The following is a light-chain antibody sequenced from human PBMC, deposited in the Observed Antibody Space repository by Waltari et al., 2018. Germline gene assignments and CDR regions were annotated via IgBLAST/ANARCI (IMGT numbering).Light chain of an antibody. J-gene: IGLJ3*02. Sequence: QSVLTQPPSASGTPGQRVTISCPGSSSNIGSNTVNWYQQIPGTAPKLLTYSNNPRPSGVPDRFSGSKSGTSASLAISGLQSEDEADYYCAAWDDSLNGWVFGGGTKLTVL. CDR3: AAWDDSLNGWV. CDR2: SNN. V-gene: IGLV1-44*01. CDR1: SSNIGSNT.